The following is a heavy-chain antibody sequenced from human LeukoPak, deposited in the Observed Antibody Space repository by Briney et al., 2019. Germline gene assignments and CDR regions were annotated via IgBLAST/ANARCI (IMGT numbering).Heavy chain of an antibody. Sequence: PGGSLRLSCVASGFTFSNYWMHWVRQAPGKGLEWVANINQDGSEKYSADFVKGRFTISRDNAKNSLYLQLNSLRAEDTAVYYCAGRYFDCWGQGTLVTVSS. CDR1: GFTFSNYW. CDR2: INQDGSEK. CDR3: AGRYFDC. J-gene: IGHJ4*02. V-gene: IGHV3-7*03.